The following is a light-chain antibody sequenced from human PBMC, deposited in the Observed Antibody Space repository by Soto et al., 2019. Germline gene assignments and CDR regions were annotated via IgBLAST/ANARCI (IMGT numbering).Light chain of an antibody. V-gene: IGLV3-21*02. CDR3: QVWDSSSDHVV. Sequence: SYELTQPPSVSVAPGQTARITCGGNNIGSKSVHWYQQRPGQAPVLVLYDASDRPSGIPERFSGSSSGNTATLTISRVEAGDEADYYCQVWDSSSDHVVFGGGTKVTVL. J-gene: IGLJ2*01. CDR1: NIGSKS. CDR2: DAS.